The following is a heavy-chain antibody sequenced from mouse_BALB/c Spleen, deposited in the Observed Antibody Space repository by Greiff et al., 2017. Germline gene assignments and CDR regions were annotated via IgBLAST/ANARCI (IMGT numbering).Heavy chain of an antibody. Sequence: EVKLVESGGGLVKPGGSLKLSCAASGFTFSSYAMSWVRQTPEKRLEWVASISSGGSTYYPDSVKGRFTISRDNARNILYLQMSSLRSEDTAMYYCARRRGIYDGYYNAMDYWGQGTSVTVSS. CDR3: ARRRGIYDGYYNAMDY. CDR2: ISSGGST. V-gene: IGHV5-6-5*01. CDR1: GFTFSSYA. J-gene: IGHJ4*01. D-gene: IGHD2-3*01.